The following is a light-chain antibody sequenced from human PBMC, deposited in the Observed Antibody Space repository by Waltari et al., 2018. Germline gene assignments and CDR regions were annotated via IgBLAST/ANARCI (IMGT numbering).Light chain of an antibody. CDR2: GSS. V-gene: IGLV1-40*01. CDR3: QSYDSNLSNSGV. Sequence: QSVLTQPPSVSGAPGQRVTISCPGSSSNLGSGYDVHWYQQLPGTAPKLLIYGSSFRPSGVPDRFSGSRSGTSASLAITGLQAEDEADYYCQSYDSNLSNSGVFGGGTKLTVL. J-gene: IGLJ3*02. CDR1: SSNLGSGYD.